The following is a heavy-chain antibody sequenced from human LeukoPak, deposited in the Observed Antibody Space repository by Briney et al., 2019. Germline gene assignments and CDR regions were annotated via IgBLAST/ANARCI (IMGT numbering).Heavy chain of an antibody. V-gene: IGHV4-4*09. CDR2: VYFSGIT. D-gene: IGHD2-21*01. CDR3: ARTARLPDS. J-gene: IGHJ4*02. Sequence: SETLSLTCTVSDDSIRTHYWSWIRQPPEKGLECIGYVYFSGITNYNPSLKSRVTMSVDTSKNQLSLKLSSVTAADTAVYYCARTARLPDSWGQGTLVTVSS. CDR1: DDSIRTHY.